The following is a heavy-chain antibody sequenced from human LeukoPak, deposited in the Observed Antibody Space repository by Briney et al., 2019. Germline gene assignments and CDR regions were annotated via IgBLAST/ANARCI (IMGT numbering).Heavy chain of an antibody. V-gene: IGHV1-69*04. D-gene: IGHD3-22*01. Sequence: SVKVSCKPSGGTFSSYAIIWVRQAPGQGLEWMGRIIPILHITNYAQKFRGRVTITADKSTSTAYMELSSLRSEDTAVYYCARELEQYYYDSSGSPYFDYWGQGTLVTVSS. CDR2: IIPILHIT. J-gene: IGHJ4*02. CDR1: GGTFSSYA. CDR3: ARELEQYYYDSSGSPYFDY.